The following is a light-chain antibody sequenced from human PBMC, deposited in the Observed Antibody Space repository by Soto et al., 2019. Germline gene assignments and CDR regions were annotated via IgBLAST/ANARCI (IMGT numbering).Light chain of an antibody. CDR1: ESISGT. V-gene: IGKV3-15*01. Sequence: EFVMTQSPATLSVSPGERPTLSCGASESISGTLAWYQQKPGQAPRLLIYGASTRATSFPARFSGSGSGTDFTLTISSLQSEDFAVYYCQQYNNWPWTFGQGTKVDIK. J-gene: IGKJ1*01. CDR2: GAS. CDR3: QQYNNWPWT.